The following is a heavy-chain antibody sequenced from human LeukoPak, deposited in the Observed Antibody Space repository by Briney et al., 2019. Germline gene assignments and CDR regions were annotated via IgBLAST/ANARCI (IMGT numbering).Heavy chain of an antibody. J-gene: IGHJ4*02. Sequence: SETLSLTCAVYGGSFSGYYWSWIRQPPGKGLEWIGYVSYSGTTYYNPPLKSRLTISVDTSNNQFSLKLSSVTAADTAVYYCASSPGYYFDYWGQGTLVTVSS. CDR1: GGSFSGYY. V-gene: IGHV4-30-4*08. CDR2: VSYSGTT. D-gene: IGHD7-27*01. CDR3: ASSPGYYFDY.